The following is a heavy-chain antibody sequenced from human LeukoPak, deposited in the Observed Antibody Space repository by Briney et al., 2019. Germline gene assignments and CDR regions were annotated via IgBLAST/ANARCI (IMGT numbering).Heavy chain of an antibody. J-gene: IGHJ4*02. V-gene: IGHV4-61*02. CDR3: AGTYCSSTSCYGFFDY. D-gene: IGHD2-2*01. CDR2: IYTSGST. CDR1: GGSISSSSYY. Sequence: SETLSLTCTVSGGSISSSSYYWGWIRQPAGKGLEWIGRIYTSGSTNYNPSLKSRVTISVDTSKSQFSLKLSSVTAADTAVYYCAGTYCSSTSCYGFFDYWGQGTLVTVSS.